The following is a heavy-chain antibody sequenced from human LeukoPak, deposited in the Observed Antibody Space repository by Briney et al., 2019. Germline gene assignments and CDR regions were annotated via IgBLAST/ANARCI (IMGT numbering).Heavy chain of an antibody. CDR1: GGSISSYY. Sequence: SETLSLTCTVSGGSISSYYWSWIRQPPGKGLEWIGYIYYSRSTNYNPSLKSRVTISVDTSKNQFSLKLSSVTAADTAVYYCARSYGDYDAFDIWGQGTMVTVSS. CDR2: IYYSRST. D-gene: IGHD4-17*01. J-gene: IGHJ3*02. V-gene: IGHV4-59*01. CDR3: ARSYGDYDAFDI.